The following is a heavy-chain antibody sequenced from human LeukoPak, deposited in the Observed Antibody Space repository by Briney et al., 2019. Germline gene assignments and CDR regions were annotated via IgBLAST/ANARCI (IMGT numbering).Heavy chain of an antibody. CDR3: ARDQYFDWLSPPASYGMDV. D-gene: IGHD3-9*01. V-gene: IGHV4-59*06. CDR1: GGSISSYY. J-gene: IGHJ6*02. Sequence: PSETLSLTCTVSGGSISSYYWSWIRQHPGKGLEWIGYIYYSGSTYYNPSLKSRVTISVDTSKNQFSLKLSSVTAADTAVYYCARDQYFDWLSPPASYGMDVWGQGTTVTVSS. CDR2: IYYSGST.